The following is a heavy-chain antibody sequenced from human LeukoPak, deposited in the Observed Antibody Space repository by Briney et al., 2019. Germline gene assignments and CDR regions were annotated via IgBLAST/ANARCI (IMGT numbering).Heavy chain of an antibody. J-gene: IGHJ6*03. V-gene: IGHV4-38-2*01. CDR3: ARSPYYYYYYMDV. CDR1: GYSISSGYY. CDR2: IYHSGST. Sequence: SETLSLTCAVSGYSISSGYYWGWIRQPPGKGPEWIGSIYHSGSTYYNPSLKSRVTISVDTSKNQFSLKLSSVTAADTAVYYCARSPYYYYYYMDVWGKGTTVTVSS.